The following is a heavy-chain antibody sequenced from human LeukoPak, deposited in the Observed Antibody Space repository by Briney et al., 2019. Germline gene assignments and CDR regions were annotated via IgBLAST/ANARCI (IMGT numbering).Heavy chain of an antibody. D-gene: IGHD3-9*01. Sequence: GGSLRLSCAASGFTFSSYSMNWVRQAPGKGLEWVSSISSSSSYIHYADSVKGRFTISRDNAKNSLYLQMNSLRAEDTAVYYCASDPVLRYSLDVWGQGTTVTVSS. CDR3: ASDPVLRYSLDV. CDR1: GFTFSSYS. V-gene: IGHV3-21*01. CDR2: ISSSSSYI. J-gene: IGHJ6*02.